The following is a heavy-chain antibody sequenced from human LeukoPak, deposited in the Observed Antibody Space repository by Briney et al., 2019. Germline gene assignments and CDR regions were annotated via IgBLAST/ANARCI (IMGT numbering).Heavy chain of an antibody. Sequence: GGSLRLSCPVSGFTLRTYDMHWVRQVPGKGLEWVSHIGPDGDTHYPVSVKGRFTISREDARNSLYLQMNNLRAGDTAVYFCARAPARWHNYFDPWGQGTPVTVSS. CDR3: ARAPARWHNYFDP. CDR1: GFTLRTYD. J-gene: IGHJ5*02. V-gene: IGHV3-13*01. D-gene: IGHD2-15*01. CDR2: IGPDGDT.